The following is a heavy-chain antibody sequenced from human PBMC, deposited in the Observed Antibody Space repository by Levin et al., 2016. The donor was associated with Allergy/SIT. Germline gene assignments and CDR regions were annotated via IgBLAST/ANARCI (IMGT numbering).Heavy chain of an antibody. CDR2: IYYDGNT. V-gene: IGHV4-31*03. CDR3: VRDVDSTAETY. CDR1: GGSVNSGGYY. J-gene: IGHJ4*02. Sequence: SETLSLTCKVSGGSVNSGGYYWTWIRQHPGEGLEWIGNIYYDGNTNYNESLKSRLTISLGKSTNQFSLSLTSVTAADTAVYYCVRDVDSTAETYWGQGILVTVSS. D-gene: IGHD2-2*01.